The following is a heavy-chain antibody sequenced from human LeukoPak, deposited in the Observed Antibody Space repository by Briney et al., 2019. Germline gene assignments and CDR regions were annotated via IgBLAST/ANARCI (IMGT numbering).Heavy chain of an antibody. Sequence: GGSLRLSCTASGFTFGDYVMSWVRQAPGKGLEWVSVISGSGSSIYNADSVKGRFTISRDNSKNTLYLQMNSLRAEDAAVYYCAKARGYYGSGSRYYFDYWGRGTLVTVSS. V-gene: IGHV3-23*01. D-gene: IGHD3-10*01. CDR2: ISGSGSSI. CDR1: GFTFGDYV. CDR3: AKARGYYGSGSRYYFDY. J-gene: IGHJ4*02.